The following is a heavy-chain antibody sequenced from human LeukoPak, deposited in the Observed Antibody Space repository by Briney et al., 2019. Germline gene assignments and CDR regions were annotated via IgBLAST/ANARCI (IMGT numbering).Heavy chain of an antibody. CDR3: ARHNCYDSSGYYPLGY. Sequence: PSETLSLTCTVSGGSISSGGYYWSWIRQHPGKGLEWIGYIYYSGITNYNPSLKSRVTISVDTSKNQFSLKLSSVTAADTAVYYCARHNCYDSSGYYPLGYWGQGTLVTVSS. J-gene: IGHJ4*02. D-gene: IGHD3-22*01. CDR1: GGSISSGGYY. CDR2: IYYSGIT. V-gene: IGHV4-61*08.